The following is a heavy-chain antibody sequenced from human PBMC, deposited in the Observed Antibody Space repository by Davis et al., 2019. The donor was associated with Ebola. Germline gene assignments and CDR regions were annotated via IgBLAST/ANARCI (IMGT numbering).Heavy chain of an antibody. V-gene: IGHV3-48*04. CDR2: ISSSSSTI. D-gene: IGHD3-22*01. Sequence: GGSLRLSCAASGFTFSSYSMNWVRQAPGKGLEWVSYISSSSSTIYYADSVKGRFTISRDNSKNTLYLQMNSLRAEDTAVYYCARDAHYYDSSGYFPFDYWGQGTLVTVSS. CDR1: GFTFSSYS. CDR3: ARDAHYYDSSGYFPFDY. J-gene: IGHJ4*02.